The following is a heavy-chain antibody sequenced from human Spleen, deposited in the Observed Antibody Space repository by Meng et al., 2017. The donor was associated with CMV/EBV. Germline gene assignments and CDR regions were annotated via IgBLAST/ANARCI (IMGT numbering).Heavy chain of an antibody. J-gene: IGHJ4*02. CDR3: ASCPHTHLEWLFEY. CDR1: GFTFDDYA. V-gene: IGHV3-9*01. D-gene: IGHD3-3*01. CDR2: ISWNSGRI. Sequence: SLKISCTASGFTFDDYAMHWVRQAPGKGLEWVSGISWNSGRIGYAESVKGQFTISRDNAKNSLYLQMNSLRAEDTAVYYCASCPHTHLEWLFEYWGQGTLVTVSS.